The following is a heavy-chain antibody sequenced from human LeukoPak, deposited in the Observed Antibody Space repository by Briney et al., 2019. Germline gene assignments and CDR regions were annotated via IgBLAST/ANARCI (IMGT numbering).Heavy chain of an antibody. CDR1: GFTFSGYE. J-gene: IGHJ5*02. D-gene: IGHD5-18*01. V-gene: IGHV3-23*01. CDR3: AKDLSGGYSYVSDWFDP. CDR2: ISGSGGST. Sequence: DPGGSLRLSCAASGFTFSGYEMNWVRQAPGKGLEWVSAISGSGGSTYYADSVKGRFTISRDNSKNTLYLQMNSLRAEDTAVYYCAKDLSGGYSYVSDWFDPWGQGTLVTVS.